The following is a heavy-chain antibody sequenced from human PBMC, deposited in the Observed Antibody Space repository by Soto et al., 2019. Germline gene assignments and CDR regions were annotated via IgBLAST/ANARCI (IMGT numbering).Heavy chain of an antibody. CDR1: GYTFTTYD. V-gene: IGHV1-18*01. J-gene: IGHJ6*02. CDR3: AGDPYHVLMVNAPNLYGMDV. Sequence: GESLKISCKGSGYTFTTYDISWVRQAPGQGLEWMGRISTYNGNTNYPQSLQGRLTMTTDTSTTTAYMELRSLRSDDTAVYYCAGDPYHVLMVNAPNLYGMDVWGQGTTVTVSS. D-gene: IGHD2-8*01. CDR2: ISTYNGNT.